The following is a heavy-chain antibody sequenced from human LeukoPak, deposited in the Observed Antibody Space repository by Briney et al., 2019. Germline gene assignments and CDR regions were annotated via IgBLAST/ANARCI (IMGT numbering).Heavy chain of an antibody. V-gene: IGHV1-2*02. Sequence: ASVKVSCKASGYTFTGYYMHWVRQAPGQGLEWMGWINPNSGGTNYAQKFQGRVTMTRDTSISTAYMELSRLRSDDTAVYYCARVRCTISSTSRYAYGYWGQGTLVTVSS. CDR2: INPNSGGT. J-gene: IGHJ4*02. CDR3: ARVRCTISSTSRYAYGY. CDR1: GYTFTGYY. D-gene: IGHD2-2*01.